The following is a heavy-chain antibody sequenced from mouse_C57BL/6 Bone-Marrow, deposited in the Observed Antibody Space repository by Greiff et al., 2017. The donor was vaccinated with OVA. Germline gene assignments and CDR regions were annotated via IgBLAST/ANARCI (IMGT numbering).Heavy chain of an antibody. CDR2: INPGSGGT. J-gene: IGHJ3*01. CDR3: ARTKFAY. CDR1: GYAFTNYL. Sequence: QVQLQQSGAELVRPGTSVKVSCKASGYAFTNYLIEWVKQRPGQGLEWIGVINPGSGGTNYNEKFKGKATLTADKSSSTAYMQLSSLTYEDSAVYFCARTKFAYWGQGTLVTVSA. V-gene: IGHV1-54*01.